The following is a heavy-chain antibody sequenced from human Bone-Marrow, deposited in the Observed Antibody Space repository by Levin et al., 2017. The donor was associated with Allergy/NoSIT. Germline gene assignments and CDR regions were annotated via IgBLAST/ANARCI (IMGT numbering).Heavy chain of an antibody. D-gene: IGHD6-19*01. CDR1: GSSFTSYW. CDR3: AGLSSGWTNHYYYYGMDV. CDR2: IYPGDSDT. Sequence: GGSLRLSCKGSGSSFTSYWIGWVRQMPGKGLEWMGIIYPGDSDTRYSPSFQGQVTTSAEKSISTAYLQWSSLKASDTAMYCCAGLSSGWTNHYYYYGMDVWGQGTTVTVSS. J-gene: IGHJ6*02. V-gene: IGHV5-51*01.